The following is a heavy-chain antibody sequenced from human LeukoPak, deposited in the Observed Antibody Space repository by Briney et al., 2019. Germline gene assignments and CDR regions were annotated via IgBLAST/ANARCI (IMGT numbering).Heavy chain of an antibody. J-gene: IGHJ3*02. CDR3: ARDCSGGSCYGAFDI. V-gene: IGHV4-34*01. Sequence: SETLSLTCAVYGGSFSGYYWSWIRQPPGKGLEWIGEINHSGSTNYNPSLKSRVTISVDTSKSQFSLKLSSVTATDTAVYYCARDCSGGSCYGAFDIWGQGTMVTVSS. D-gene: IGHD2-15*01. CDR1: GGSFSGYY. CDR2: INHSGST.